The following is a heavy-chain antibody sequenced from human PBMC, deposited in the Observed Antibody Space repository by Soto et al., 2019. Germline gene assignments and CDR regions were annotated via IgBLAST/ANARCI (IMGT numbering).Heavy chain of an antibody. CDR2: IDPSGGST. Sequence: XSVKVACKASGYPFTSYYMHWVRQAPGQGLEWMGIIDPSGGSTSYAQKFQGRVTMTRDTSTSTVYMELSSLRSEDTAVYYCATDVASDAFDICGQGTMVTVSS. D-gene: IGHD5-12*01. V-gene: IGHV1-46*01. CDR1: GYPFTSYY. J-gene: IGHJ3*02. CDR3: ATDVASDAFDI.